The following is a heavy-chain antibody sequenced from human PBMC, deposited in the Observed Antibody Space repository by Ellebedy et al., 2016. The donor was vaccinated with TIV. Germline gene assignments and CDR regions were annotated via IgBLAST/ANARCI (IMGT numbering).Heavy chain of an antibody. CDR1: GFSFRSYR. V-gene: IGHV3-7*01. CDR2: INQGGSDK. Sequence: GGSLRLSCGASGFSFRSYRMTWVRQAPGKGLEWVANINQGGSDKYYVDSVKGRFTVSRDNAQNSLFLQMNSLRAEDTAVYYCATDGSYGDYRSPTHAFEMWGQGTLVTVSS. J-gene: IGHJ3*02. D-gene: IGHD4-17*01. CDR3: ATDGSYGDYRSPTHAFEM.